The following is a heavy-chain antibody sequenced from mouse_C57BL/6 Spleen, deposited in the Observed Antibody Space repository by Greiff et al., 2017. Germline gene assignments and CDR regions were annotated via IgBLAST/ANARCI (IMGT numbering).Heavy chain of an antibody. J-gene: IGHJ2*01. CDR2: INPNTGGT. CDR1: GYTFTDYN. CDR3: ARDYFDY. V-gene: IGHV1-18*01. Sequence: EVQLQQSGPELVKPGASVKIPCKASGYTFTDYNMDWVKQSHGKSLEWIGDINPNTGGTIYNQKFKGKATLTVDKSSSTAYMELRSLTSEDTAVYYCARDYFDYWGQGTTLTVSS.